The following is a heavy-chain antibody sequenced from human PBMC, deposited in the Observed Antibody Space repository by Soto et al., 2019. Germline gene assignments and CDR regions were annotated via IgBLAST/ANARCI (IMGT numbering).Heavy chain of an antibody. D-gene: IGHD2-2*01. J-gene: IGHJ4*02. CDR1: GYTFTSYY. CDR3: ARDIVVVTAAMYSNHPAFDY. V-gene: IGHV1-46*03. Sequence: QVQLVQSGAEVKKPGASVKVSCKASGYTFTSYYMHWVRQAPGQGLEWMGIINPSGGSTSYAQKFQGRVTMTRDTSTSTVYMELSSLRSEDTAVYYCARDIVVVTAAMYSNHPAFDYWGQGTLVTVSS. CDR2: INPSGGST.